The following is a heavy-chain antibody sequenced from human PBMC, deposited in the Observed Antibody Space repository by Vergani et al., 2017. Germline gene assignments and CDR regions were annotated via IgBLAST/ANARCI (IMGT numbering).Heavy chain of an antibody. CDR3: ARHSGSYLIDY. D-gene: IGHD1-26*01. J-gene: IGHJ4*02. Sequence: QLQLQESGPGLVKPSETLSLTCTVSGGSISSSSYYWGWIRQPPGKGLEWIGGIYYSGSTYYNPSLKSRVTISVDTSKNQFSLKLSSVTAADTAVYYCARHSGSYLIDYWGQGTLVTVSS. CDR2: IYYSGST. CDR1: GGSISSSSYY. V-gene: IGHV4-39*01.